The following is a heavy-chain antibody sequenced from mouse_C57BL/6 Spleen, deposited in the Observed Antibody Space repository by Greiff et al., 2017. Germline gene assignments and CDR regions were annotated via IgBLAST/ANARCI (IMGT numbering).Heavy chain of an antibody. CDR1: GFTFSSYA. D-gene: IGHD2-2*01. Sequence: EVQLMESGGGLVKPGGSLKLSCAASGFTFSSYAMSWVRQTPEKRLEWVATISDGGSYTYYPDNVKGRFTISRDNAKNNLYLQMSHLKSEDTAMYYCARDRGLSSFDYWGQGTTLTVSS. CDR3: ARDRGLSSFDY. J-gene: IGHJ2*01. V-gene: IGHV5-4*01. CDR2: ISDGGSYT.